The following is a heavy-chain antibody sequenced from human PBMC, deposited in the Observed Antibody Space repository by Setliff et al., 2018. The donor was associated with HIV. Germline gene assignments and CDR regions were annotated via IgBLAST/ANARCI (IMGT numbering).Heavy chain of an antibody. D-gene: IGHD3-3*01. J-gene: IGHJ5*02. CDR3: ARATIFGDVSGSRWFDP. CDR1: GDSIFDTSSY. Sequence: SETLSLTCTVSGDSIFDTSSYWGWFRQSPGKRLEWLGTIYHNGATFDSPSLKSRVTLSVDTSKKQFSLKLNSVTAADTAVYYCARATIFGDVSGSRWFDPWGQGTLVTVSS. V-gene: IGHV4-39*01. CDR2: IYHNGAT.